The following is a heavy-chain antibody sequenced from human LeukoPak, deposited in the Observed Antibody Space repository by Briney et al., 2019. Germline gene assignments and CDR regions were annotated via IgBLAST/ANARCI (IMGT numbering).Heavy chain of an antibody. D-gene: IGHD3-16*02. CDR1: GFTFSTYG. CDR2: ISRDGETK. J-gene: IGHJ4*02. Sequence: GGSLRLSCAASGFTFSTYGMTWVRQAPGKGLEWVSVISRDGETKLHADFVKGRFTISRDNSKNTLYLQMNSLRAEDTAVYYCAKVNDYVWGSYHYWGQGTLVTVSS. V-gene: IGHV3-23*01. CDR3: AKVNDYVWGSYHY.